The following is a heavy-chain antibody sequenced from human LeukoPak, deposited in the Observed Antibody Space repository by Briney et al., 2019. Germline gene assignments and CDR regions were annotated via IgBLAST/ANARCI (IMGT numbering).Heavy chain of an antibody. CDR2: IYYNGIT. Sequence: SETLSLTCTVSGGSINSYYWTWIRQPPGKGLEGIASIYYNGITNYKYSLESRLTISVDTSKNQFSLRLRSVTAAATAVYYCARQNPPGSKKGWFDPWGQGTLVTVSS. CDR3: ARQNPPGSKKGWFDP. V-gene: IGHV4-59*08. J-gene: IGHJ5*02. CDR1: GGSINSYY. D-gene: IGHD6-25*01.